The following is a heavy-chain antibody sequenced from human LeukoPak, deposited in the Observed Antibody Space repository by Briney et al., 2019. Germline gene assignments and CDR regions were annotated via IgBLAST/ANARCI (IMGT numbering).Heavy chain of an antibody. Sequence: GGSLRLSRVASGFIVSDNYMSWIRQAPGKEPQWVSIVYPDGRAFYADSVKGRFTISRDNSRNTLYLQMNSLRADDTALYARGRMPNGADNWGQGTLVTVSS. J-gene: IGHJ4*02. CDR3: GRMPNGADN. V-gene: IGHV3-53*01. D-gene: IGHD1-26*01. CDR1: GFIVSDNY. CDR2: VYPDGRA.